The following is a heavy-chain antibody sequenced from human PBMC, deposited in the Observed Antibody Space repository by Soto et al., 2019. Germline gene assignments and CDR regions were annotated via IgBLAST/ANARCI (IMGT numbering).Heavy chain of an antibody. CDR2: INPNSGGT. CDR3: ARGGALNIVVVPAANSNYYYGMDV. V-gene: IGHV1-2*04. D-gene: IGHD2-2*01. J-gene: IGHJ6*02. Sequence: ASVKVSCKASGYTFTGYYMHWVRRAPGQGLEWMGWINPNSGGTNYAQKFQGWVTMTRDTSISTAYMELSRLRSDDTAVYYCARGGALNIVVVPAANSNYYYGMDVWGQGTTVSVSS. CDR1: GYTFTGYY.